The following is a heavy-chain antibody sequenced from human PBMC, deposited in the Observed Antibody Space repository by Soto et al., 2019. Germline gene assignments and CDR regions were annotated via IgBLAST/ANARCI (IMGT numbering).Heavy chain of an antibody. CDR2: IDPSDSYT. D-gene: IGHD6-13*01. Sequence: GESLKISCKGSGYSFTSYWISWVRQMPGKGLEWMGRIDPSDSYTNYSPSFQDHVTISADKSISTAYLQWSSLKASDTAMYYCASLYSSSNYYYYGMDVWGQGTTVTVSS. J-gene: IGHJ6*02. CDR3: ASLYSSSNYYYYGMDV. CDR1: GYSFTSYW. V-gene: IGHV5-10-1*01.